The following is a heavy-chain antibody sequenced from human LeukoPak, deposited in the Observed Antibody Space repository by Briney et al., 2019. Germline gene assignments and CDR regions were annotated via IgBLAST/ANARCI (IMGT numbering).Heavy chain of an antibody. D-gene: IGHD1-14*01. V-gene: IGHV4-34*01. CDR2: INHSGST. CDR3: ARTFSNQIDAFDI. CDR1: GGSSSGYY. Sequence: SETLSLTCAVYGGSSSGYYWSWIRQPPGKGLEWIGEINHSGSTNYNPSLKSRVTISVDTSKNQFSLKLSSVTAADTAVYYCARTFSNQIDAFDIWGQGTMVTVSS. J-gene: IGHJ3*02.